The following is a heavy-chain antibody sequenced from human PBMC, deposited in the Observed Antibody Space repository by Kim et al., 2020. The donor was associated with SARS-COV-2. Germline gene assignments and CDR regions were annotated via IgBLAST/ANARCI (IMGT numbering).Heavy chain of an antibody. CDR2: IYYSGST. D-gene: IGHD3-10*01. J-gene: IGHJ3*02. V-gene: IGHV4-59*08. Sequence: SETLSLTCTVSGGSISSYSWSWIRQPPGKGLEWIGYIYYSGSTNYNPSLKSRVTISVDTSKNQFSLKLSSVTAADTAVYYCARLGSRAGAFDIWGQGTMVTVSS. CDR3: ARLGSRAGAFDI. CDR1: GGSISSYS.